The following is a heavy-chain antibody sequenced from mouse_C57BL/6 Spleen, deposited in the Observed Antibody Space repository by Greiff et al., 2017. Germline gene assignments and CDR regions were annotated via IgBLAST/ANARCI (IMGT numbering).Heavy chain of an antibody. CDR2: IDPNSGGT. Sequence: QQSCKASGYTFTSYWMPWVKQRPGRGLEWIGGIDPNSGGTKYNEKFKSKDTLTVDKPSSTAYMQLSSLTSEDSAGYYCARGAYYSNYDDWYFDVWGTGTTVTVSS. CDR3: ARGAYYSNYDDWYFDV. CDR1: GYTFTSYW. J-gene: IGHJ1*03. V-gene: IGHV1-72*01. D-gene: IGHD2-5*01.